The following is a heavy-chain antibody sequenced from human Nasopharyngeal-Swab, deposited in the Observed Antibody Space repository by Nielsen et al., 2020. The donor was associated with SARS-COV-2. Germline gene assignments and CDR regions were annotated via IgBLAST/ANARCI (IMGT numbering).Heavy chain of an antibody. CDR1: GFTFSSYG. Sequence: GGSLRLSCAASGFTFSSYGMHWVRQAPGKGLEWVSSISSSSSYIYYADSVKGRFTISRDNAKNSLYLQMNSLRAEDTAVYYCASIGFLEWLSHAFDIWGQGTMVTVPS. CDR3: ASIGFLEWLSHAFDI. V-gene: IGHV3-21*01. CDR2: ISSSSSYI. J-gene: IGHJ3*02. D-gene: IGHD3-3*02.